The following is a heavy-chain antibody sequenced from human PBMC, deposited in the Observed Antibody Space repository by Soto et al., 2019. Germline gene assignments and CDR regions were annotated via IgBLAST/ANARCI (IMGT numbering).Heavy chain of an antibody. D-gene: IGHD6-25*01. CDR1: GFTFSSYS. CDR3: AGRSGLPPYAYYYYYYMDV. Sequence: EVQLVESGGGLVKPGGSLRLSCAASGFTFSSYSMNWVRQAPGKGLEWVSSISSSSSYIYYADSVKGRFTISRDNAKNSLYLQMNSLRAEDTAVYYCAGRSGLPPYAYYYYYYMDVWGKGTTVTVSS. V-gene: IGHV3-21*01. CDR2: ISSSSSYI. J-gene: IGHJ6*03.